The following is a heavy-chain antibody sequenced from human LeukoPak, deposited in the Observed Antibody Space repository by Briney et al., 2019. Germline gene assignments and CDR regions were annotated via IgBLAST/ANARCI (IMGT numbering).Heavy chain of an antibody. CDR3: ARARRDDILTGLDY. J-gene: IGHJ4*02. CDR1: GGSFSGYY. V-gene: IGHV4-34*01. D-gene: IGHD3-9*01. CDR2: INHSGST. Sequence: SETLSLTCAVYGGSFSGYYWSWIRQPPGKGLEWIGEINHSGSTNYNPSLKSRVTISVDTSKNQFSLKLSSVTAADTAVYYCARARRDDILTGLDYWGQGTLVTVSS.